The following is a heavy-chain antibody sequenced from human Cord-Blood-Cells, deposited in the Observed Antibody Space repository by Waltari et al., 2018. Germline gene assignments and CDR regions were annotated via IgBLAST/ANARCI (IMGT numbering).Heavy chain of an antibody. Sequence: QVQLQQWGAGLLKPSETLSLTCAAYGGSFSGYYWSWIRQPPGKGLEWMGEINHSGSTNYNPSLKSRVTISVDTSKNQFSLKLGSVTAEDTAVYYCACLASTMITTYWGQGTLVTVSS. V-gene: IGHV4-34*01. J-gene: IGHJ4*02. CDR2: INHSGST. CDR3: ACLASTMITTY. CDR1: GGSFSGYY. D-gene: IGHD3-22*01.